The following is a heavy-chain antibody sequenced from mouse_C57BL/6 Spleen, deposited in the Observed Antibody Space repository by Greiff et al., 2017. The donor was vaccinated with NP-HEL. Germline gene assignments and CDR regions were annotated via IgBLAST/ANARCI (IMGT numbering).Heavy chain of an antibody. CDR2: IDPSDSYT. V-gene: IGHV1-69*01. Sequence: QVQLQQPGAELVMPGASVKLSCKASGYTFTSYWMHWVKQRPGQGLEWIGEIDPSDSYTNYNQKFKGKSTLTVDKSSSTAYMQLSSLTSEDSAVYYCARSTTVVPYYFDYWGQGTTLTGSS. CDR3: ARSTTVVPYYFDY. CDR1: GYTFTSYW. J-gene: IGHJ2*01. D-gene: IGHD1-1*01.